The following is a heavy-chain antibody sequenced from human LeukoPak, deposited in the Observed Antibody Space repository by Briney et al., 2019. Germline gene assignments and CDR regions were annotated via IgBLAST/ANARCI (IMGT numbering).Heavy chain of an antibody. CDR2: ITGDGKII. CDR1: GFTFRTYA. V-gene: IGHV3-23*01. CDR3: TKDRQPDGLYSFDY. D-gene: IGHD4-11*01. Sequence: GGSLRLSCAASGFTFRTYAMNWVRQAPGKGLEWVSVITGDGKIIYYADSVKGRFSISRDNSRNTLYLQTNSLRAEDTATYYCTKDRQPDGLYSFDYWGQGTQVSVSS. J-gene: IGHJ4*02.